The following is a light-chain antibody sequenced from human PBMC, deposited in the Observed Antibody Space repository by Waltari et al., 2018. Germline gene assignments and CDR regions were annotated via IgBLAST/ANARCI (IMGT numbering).Light chain of an antibody. CDR3: QQYGSSPGT. CDR2: GAS. J-gene: IGKJ1*01. Sequence: EIVLTQSPGTLSLSPGERATLSCRASQSVSSNNLAWYQHKPGQAPRLLIYGASSRPTGIPDRFSGSGSGTDFTLTISRLEPGDVAMYYCQQYGSSPGTFGQGTKVEIK. CDR1: QSVSSNN. V-gene: IGKV3-20*01.